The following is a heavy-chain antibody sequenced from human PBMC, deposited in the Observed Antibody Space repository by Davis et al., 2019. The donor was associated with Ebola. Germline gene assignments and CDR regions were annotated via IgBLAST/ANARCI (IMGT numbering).Heavy chain of an antibody. CDR1: GYTLSAFS. CDR3: ARGDYDSSGNRYFDF. J-gene: IGHJ2*01. Sequence: ASVKVSCKVSGYTLSAFSVQWVRLAPGKGLEWMGGFDPQHGETVYAEKFQGRVTMTEDISTDTAYMFLSSLKSDDTAVYYCARGDYDSSGNRYFDFWGRGTLVTVSS. V-gene: IGHV1-24*01. D-gene: IGHD3-22*01. CDR2: FDPQHGET.